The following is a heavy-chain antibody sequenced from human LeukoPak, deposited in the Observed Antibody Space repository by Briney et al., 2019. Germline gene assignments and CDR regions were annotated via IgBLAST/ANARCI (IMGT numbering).Heavy chain of an antibody. Sequence: NPSETLSLTCAVYGGSFSGYYWSWIRQPPGKGLEWIGYIYTSGSTNYNPSLKSRVTISVDTSKNQFSLKLSSVTAADTAVYYCARQTRSGWYWFDPWGQGTLVTVSS. D-gene: IGHD6-19*01. J-gene: IGHJ5*02. CDR2: IYTSGST. V-gene: IGHV4-4*09. CDR3: ARQTRSGWYWFDP. CDR1: GGSFSGYY.